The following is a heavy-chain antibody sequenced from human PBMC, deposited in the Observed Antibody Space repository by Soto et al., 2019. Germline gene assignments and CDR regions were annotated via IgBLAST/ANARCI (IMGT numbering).Heavy chain of an antibody. J-gene: IGHJ3*02. CDR2: IYHSGST. V-gene: IGHV4-30-2*01. D-gene: IGHD5-12*01. CDR3: ATITWIIHAFDI. Sequence: PSETLSLTCAVSGGSISSGGYSWSWIRQPPGKGLEWIGYIYHSGSTYYNPSLKSRVTISVDRSKNQFSLKLSSVTAADTAVYYCATITWIIHAFDIWGQGTMVTVSS. CDR1: GGSISSGGYS.